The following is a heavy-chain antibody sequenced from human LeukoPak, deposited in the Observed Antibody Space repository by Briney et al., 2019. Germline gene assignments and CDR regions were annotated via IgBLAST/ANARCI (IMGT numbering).Heavy chain of an antibody. D-gene: IGHD3-10*01. V-gene: IGHV1-69*13. CDR1: GGTFSSYA. CDR2: IIPIFGTA. CDR3: ARVRGSISDYFDY. J-gene: IGHJ4*02. Sequence: GASVKVSCKASGGTFSSYAISWVRQAPGQGLEWMRGIIPIFGTANYAQKFQGRVTITANESTSTAYMELSSLRSEDTAVYYCARVRGSISDYFDYWGQGTLVTVSS.